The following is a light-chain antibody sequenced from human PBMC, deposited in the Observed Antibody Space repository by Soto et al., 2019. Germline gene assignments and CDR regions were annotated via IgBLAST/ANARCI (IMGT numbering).Light chain of an antibody. CDR3: QHYSNSPRT. Sequence: EIVMTQSPATLSVSPGERATLSCRASQSVSSNLAWYQQKPGQAPRLLIYGASTRATGIPARFSGSGSGTEFTLTVSRLKCEDFAVYYCQHYSNSPRTFGQGTKVDIK. CDR1: QSVSSN. V-gene: IGKV3-15*01. CDR2: GAS. J-gene: IGKJ1*01.